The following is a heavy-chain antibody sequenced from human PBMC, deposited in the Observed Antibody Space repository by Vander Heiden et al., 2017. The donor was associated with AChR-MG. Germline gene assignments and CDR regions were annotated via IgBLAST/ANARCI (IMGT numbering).Heavy chain of an antibody. CDR2: ISWNSGSI. CDR3: AKGYGDYDTPTGYFQH. Sequence: EVQLVESGGGLVQPGRSLRLSCAASGFTFDDYAMHWVRQAPGKGLEGGSGISWNSGSIGYADSVKGRFTISRDNAKNSLYLQMNSLRAEDTALYYCAKGYGDYDTPTGYFQHWGQGTLVTVSS. V-gene: IGHV3-9*01. J-gene: IGHJ1*01. CDR1: GFTFDDYA. D-gene: IGHD4-17*01.